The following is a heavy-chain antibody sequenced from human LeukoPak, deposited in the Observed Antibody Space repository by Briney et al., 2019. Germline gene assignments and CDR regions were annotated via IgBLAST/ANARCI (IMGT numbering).Heavy chain of an antibody. Sequence: ASVKVSCKASGYTFTSYGISWVRQAPGQGLEWMGWISAYNGNTNHAQKLQGRVTMTTDTSTSTAYMELRSLRSDDTAVYYCARDEGYIAAAARDHWGQGTLVTVSS. D-gene: IGHD6-13*01. CDR1: GYTFTSYG. CDR2: ISAYNGNT. V-gene: IGHV1-18*01. J-gene: IGHJ4*02. CDR3: ARDEGYIAAAARDH.